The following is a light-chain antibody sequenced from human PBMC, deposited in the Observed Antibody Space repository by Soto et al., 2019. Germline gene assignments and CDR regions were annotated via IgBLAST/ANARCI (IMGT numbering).Light chain of an antibody. V-gene: IGKV3-11*01. CDR3: QQRTNWPRSFT. CDR2: DTS. CDR1: QSVSSY. Sequence: EIVLTQSPATLSLSPGERATLSCRASQSVSSYLAWYQQKPRQAPRLLIYDTSKRATGIPARFSGSGSGTDFTLTISSLAPEDFAVYYCQQRTNWPRSFTFGPGTKVDIK. J-gene: IGKJ3*01.